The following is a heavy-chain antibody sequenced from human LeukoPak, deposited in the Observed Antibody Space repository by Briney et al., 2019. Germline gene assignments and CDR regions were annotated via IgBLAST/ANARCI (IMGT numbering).Heavy chain of an antibody. Sequence: ASVKVSCKASGYTFTSYYMHWVRQAPGQGLEWMGIINPSGGSTSYAQKFQGRVTMTRDTSTSTVYMELSSLRSEDTAVYYCAGGSSGWYSVAYWGQGTLVTASS. V-gene: IGHV1-46*01. CDR2: INPSGGST. J-gene: IGHJ4*02. D-gene: IGHD6-19*01. CDR3: AGGSSGWYSVAY. CDR1: GYTFTSYY.